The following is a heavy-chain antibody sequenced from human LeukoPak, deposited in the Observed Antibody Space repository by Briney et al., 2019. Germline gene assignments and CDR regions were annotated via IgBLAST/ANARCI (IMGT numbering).Heavy chain of an antibody. J-gene: IGHJ4*02. V-gene: IGHV4-59*01. CDR3: ARGGYSYGPKGGFDY. Sequence: SETLSLTCTVSGGSISSYYWSWIRQPPGKGLEWIGYIYYGGSTNYNPSLKSRVTISVDTSKNQFSLKLSSVTAADTAVYYCARGGYSYGPKGGFDYWGQGTLVTVSS. CDR1: GGSISSYY. D-gene: IGHD5-18*01. CDR2: IYYGGST.